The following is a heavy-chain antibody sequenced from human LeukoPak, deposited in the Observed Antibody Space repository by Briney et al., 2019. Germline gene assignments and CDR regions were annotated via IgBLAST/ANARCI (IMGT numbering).Heavy chain of an antibody. V-gene: IGHV1-2*02. J-gene: IGHJ6*03. D-gene: IGHD2-2*01. CDR3: ATSSISHWYYMDV. Sequence: AASVKVSCKASGYTFIGYYMHWVRQAPGQGLEWMGWINPNSGGTKYPQNFQGRVTMTRDTSISTAYMVLSRLTSDDTAMYYCATSSISHWYYMDVWGKGTTVTVSS. CDR2: INPNSGGT. CDR1: GYTFIGYY.